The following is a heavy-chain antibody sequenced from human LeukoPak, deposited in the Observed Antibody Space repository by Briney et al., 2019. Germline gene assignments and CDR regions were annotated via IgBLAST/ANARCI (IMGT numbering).Heavy chain of an antibody. CDR1: GFTFSSYG. V-gene: IGHV3-30*02. CDR3: ARGRVWYYYYYYMDV. J-gene: IGHJ6*03. Sequence: GGSLRLSCAASGFTFSSYGMHWVRQAPGKGLEWVAFIRYDGSNKYYADSVKGRFTISRDNSKNTLYLQMNSLRAEDTAVYYCARGRVWYYYYYYMDVWGKGTTVTVSS. CDR2: IRYDGSNK. D-gene: IGHD3-16*01.